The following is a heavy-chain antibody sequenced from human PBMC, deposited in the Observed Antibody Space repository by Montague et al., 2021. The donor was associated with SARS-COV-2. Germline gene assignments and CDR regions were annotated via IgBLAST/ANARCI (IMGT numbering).Heavy chain of an antibody. D-gene: IGHD3-10*02. V-gene: IGHV4-34*12. Sequence: SETLSLTCAVYGGSLSGYYWSWIRQFPGKGLEWIGEIVHTGTTTYNPSLESRVTMSIDTSKKQFSLNLTSMTAADTAVYYCARTFDVFKHDNWGQGTLVAVSS. CDR2: IVHTGTT. CDR1: GGSLSGYY. CDR3: ARTFDVFKHDN. J-gene: IGHJ4*02.